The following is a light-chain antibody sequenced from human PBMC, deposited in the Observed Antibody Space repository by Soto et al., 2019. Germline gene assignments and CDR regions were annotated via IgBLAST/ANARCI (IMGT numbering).Light chain of an antibody. CDR1: RRTNNNY. Sequence: IVLTQSPATLSLSPGHAATLSCRASRRTNNNYLAWYQQIPGQAPGLLIYAASTRATGVPARFSGSGSGTDFTLTISRLEPEDFAVYYCQQYCSTPLTFGQGTKVDI. CDR3: QQYCSTPLT. V-gene: IGKV3-20*01. J-gene: IGKJ1*01. CDR2: AAS.